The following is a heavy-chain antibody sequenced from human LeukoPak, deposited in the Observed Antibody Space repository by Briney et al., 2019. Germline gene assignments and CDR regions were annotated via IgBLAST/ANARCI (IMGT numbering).Heavy chain of an antibody. Sequence: ASVKVSCKASGGTFSSYAISWVRQAPGQGLEWMGGIIPIFGTANYAQKFQGRVTITADESTSTAYMELSSLRSEDTAVYYCASVNRQLGSYYYYYMDVWGKGTTVTVSS. CDR2: IIPIFGTA. CDR3: ASVNRQLGSYYYYYMDV. J-gene: IGHJ6*03. CDR1: GGTFSSYA. V-gene: IGHV1-69*01. D-gene: IGHD6-6*01.